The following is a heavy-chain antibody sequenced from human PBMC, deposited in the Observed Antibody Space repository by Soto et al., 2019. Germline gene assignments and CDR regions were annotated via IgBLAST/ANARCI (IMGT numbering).Heavy chain of an antibody. Sequence: GGSLRLSCAASGFTFSSHAMSWVRQAPGKGLEWVSSISSSSSYIYYADSVKGRFTISRDNAKNSLYLQMNSLRAEDTAVYYCARGAGYCSSTSCFAWGQGTLVTVSS. CDR2: ISSSSSYI. V-gene: IGHV3-21*01. D-gene: IGHD2-2*03. CDR1: GFTFSSHA. CDR3: ARGAGYCSSTSCFA. J-gene: IGHJ4*02.